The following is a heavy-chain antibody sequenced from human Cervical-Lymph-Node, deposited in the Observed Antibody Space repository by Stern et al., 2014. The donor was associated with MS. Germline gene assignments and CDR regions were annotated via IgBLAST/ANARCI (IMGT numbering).Heavy chain of an antibody. D-gene: IGHD1-7*01. CDR3: ARGNWNYEGMGY. J-gene: IGHJ4*02. Sequence: VQLVESGGGVVQPGRSLRLSCAASGFTFSNYGMHWVRQAPGKGLEWLGVIWSAGNKKYYADSVKGRFPISRDNSKNTLVLQMSSLTAEDTGLYYCARGNWNYEGMGYWGQGTLVTVSS. CDR2: IWSAGNKK. V-gene: IGHV3-33*01. CDR1: GFTFSNYG.